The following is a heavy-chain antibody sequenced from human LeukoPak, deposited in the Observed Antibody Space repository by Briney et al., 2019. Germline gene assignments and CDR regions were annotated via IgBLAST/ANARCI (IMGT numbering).Heavy chain of an antibody. CDR3: AKDRSIGTYYTFDH. Sequence: WGSLRLSCAASGFTFNNYAMTWVRQAPGKGLEWVSSISASGVMTYYADSVKGRFTVSRDNSKNNLYLQMSRLTAADTAVYYCAKDRSIGTYYTFDHWGQGTLVTVSS. D-gene: IGHD1-26*01. CDR2: ISASGVMT. V-gene: IGHV3-23*01. CDR1: GFTFNNYA. J-gene: IGHJ4*02.